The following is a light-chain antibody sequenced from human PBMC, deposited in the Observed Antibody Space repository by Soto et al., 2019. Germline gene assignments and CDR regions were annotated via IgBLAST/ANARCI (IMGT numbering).Light chain of an antibody. CDR1: SSNIGNNA. Sequence: QSVLTQPPSVSEAPRQRVTISCSGSSSNIGNNAVNWYQQLPGKAPKLLIYYDDLLPSGVSDRFSGSKSGTSASLAISGLQSEDEADYYCAAWDDTLNTPVFGGGTKLTVL. V-gene: IGLV1-36*01. CDR2: YDD. CDR3: AAWDDTLNTPV. J-gene: IGLJ2*01.